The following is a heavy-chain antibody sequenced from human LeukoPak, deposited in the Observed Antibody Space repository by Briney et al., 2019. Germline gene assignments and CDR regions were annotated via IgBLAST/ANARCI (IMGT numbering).Heavy chain of an antibody. V-gene: IGHV4-34*01. J-gene: IGHJ4*02. CDR2: INHSGST. CDR1: GGSFSGYY. Sequence: SETLSLTCAVYGGSFSGYYWSWIRQPPGKGLEWIGEINHSGSTNYNPSLKSRVTISVDTSKNQFSLKLSSVTAADTAVYYCASIRRVWVSYLTDYWGQGTLVTVSS. D-gene: IGHD3-16*02. CDR3: ASIRRVWVSYLTDY.